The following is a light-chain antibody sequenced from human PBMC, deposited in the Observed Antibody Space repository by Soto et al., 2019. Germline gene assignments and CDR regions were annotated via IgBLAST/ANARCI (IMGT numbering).Light chain of an antibody. CDR2: DAS. CDR1: QSISSW. CDR3: QQYNSYPS. Sequence: DIQMTQSPSTLSASVGDRVTITCRASQSISSWLAWYQQKPGKAPKLLFYDASSLESGVPSRFSGSGSGTEFTLTISSLQPDDFATYYCQQYNSYPSFGQGTKVEIK. V-gene: IGKV1-5*01. J-gene: IGKJ1*01.